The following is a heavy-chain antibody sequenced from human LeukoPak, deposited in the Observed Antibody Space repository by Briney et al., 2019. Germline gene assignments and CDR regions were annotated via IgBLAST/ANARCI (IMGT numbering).Heavy chain of an antibody. Sequence: GGSLRLSCAASGFTVSSNYMSWVRQAPGKGLEWVSVIYSGGSTYYADSVKGRFTISRDNSKNTLYLQMNSLRAEDTTVYYCAKDVDTAMVGPFDYWGQGTLVTVSS. CDR2: IYSGGST. J-gene: IGHJ4*02. CDR1: GFTVSSNY. CDR3: AKDVDTAMVGPFDY. V-gene: IGHV3-66*01. D-gene: IGHD5-18*01.